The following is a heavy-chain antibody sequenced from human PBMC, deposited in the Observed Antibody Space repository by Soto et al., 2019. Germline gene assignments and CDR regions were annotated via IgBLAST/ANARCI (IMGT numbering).Heavy chain of an antibody. J-gene: IGHJ6*02. CDR3: GRGEDAFFYYGLDV. CDR2: IYYSGST. Sequence: SETLSLTCTVSGAPITINYWSWIRQAPGKGLEWIGYIYYSGSTTYNPSLKSRVTMSADTSKDQFSLKLNSVTAADTAVYYCGRGEDAFFYYGLDVWGQGITVTVSS. V-gene: IGHV4-59*01. CDR1: GAPITINY.